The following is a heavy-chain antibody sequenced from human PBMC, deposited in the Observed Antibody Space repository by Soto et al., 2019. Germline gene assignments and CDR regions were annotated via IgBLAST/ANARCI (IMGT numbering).Heavy chain of an antibody. D-gene: IGHD1-26*01. CDR1: GYTLTELS. Sequence: ASVKVSCKVSGYTLTELSMHWVRQAPGKGLEWMGGFDPEDGETIYAQKFQGRVTMTEDTSTDTAYMELSSLRSEDTAVYYCARQSGSYSRGLYYFDFWGQGALVTVSS. J-gene: IGHJ4*02. V-gene: IGHV1-24*01. CDR2: FDPEDGET. CDR3: ARQSGSYSRGLYYFDF.